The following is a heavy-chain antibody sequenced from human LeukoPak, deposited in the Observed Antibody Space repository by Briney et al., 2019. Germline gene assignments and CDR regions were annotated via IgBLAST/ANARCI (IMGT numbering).Heavy chain of an antibody. V-gene: IGHV3-30*19. CDR1: GFTFSSYG. D-gene: IGHD5-18*01. CDR3: ARNRGYTDDYDSFDP. Sequence: GGSLRLSCAASGFTFSSYGMYWVRQAPGKGLECVAFITYDGSEMYYADSVKGRFTISRDNSRDTLYLQVNSLRGDDTAIYYCARNRGYTDDYDSFDPWGQGTLVTVSS. CDR2: ITYDGSEM. J-gene: IGHJ5*02.